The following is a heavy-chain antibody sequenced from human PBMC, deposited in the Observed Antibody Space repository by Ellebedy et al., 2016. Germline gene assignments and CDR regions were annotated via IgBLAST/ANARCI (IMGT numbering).Heavy chain of an antibody. D-gene: IGHD4-23*01. CDR1: GGPISGAPYY. V-gene: IGHV4-39*01. Sequence: SETLSLTCTVSGGPISGAPYYWGWIRQPPGKGLEWIGSFYYSGSTYYNPSLKSRVTISVDTSKNQFSLKLSSVTAADTAVYYCARFPRRNSAFDIWGQGTMVTVSS. CDR2: FYYSGST. J-gene: IGHJ3*02. CDR3: ARFPRRNSAFDI.